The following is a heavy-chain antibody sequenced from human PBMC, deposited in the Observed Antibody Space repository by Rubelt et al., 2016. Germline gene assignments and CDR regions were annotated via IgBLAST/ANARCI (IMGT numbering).Heavy chain of an antibody. V-gene: IGHV1-69*04. D-gene: IGHD6-6*01. Sequence: QVQLVQSGAEVKKPESSVKVSCKASGGTFSSYAISWVRQAPGQGLEWMGRIIPILGIANYAQKFQGRVTITADKSTSTAYMELSSLRSEETAVYYCASSLPNLFGIAARDYYYYYGMDVWGQGTTVTVSS. CDR1: GGTFSSYA. CDR2: IIPILGIA. J-gene: IGHJ6*02. CDR3: ASSLPNLFGIAARDYYYYYGMDV.